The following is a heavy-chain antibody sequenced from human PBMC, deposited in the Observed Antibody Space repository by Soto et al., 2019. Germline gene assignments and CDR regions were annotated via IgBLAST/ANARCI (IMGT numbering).Heavy chain of an antibody. Sequence: QVQLVQSGAEVKKPGSSVKVSCKASGGTFSSYAITWVRQAPGQGLEWMGGIIPIFGTANYAQKFQARVTITAXXSXSRXYMELSSLRSEDTAVYYCARDRGPSSGYYPYWFDPWGQGTLVTVSS. J-gene: IGHJ5*02. V-gene: IGHV1-69*12. CDR3: ARDRGPSSGYYPYWFDP. CDR1: GGTFSSYA. D-gene: IGHD3-22*01. CDR2: IIPIFGTA.